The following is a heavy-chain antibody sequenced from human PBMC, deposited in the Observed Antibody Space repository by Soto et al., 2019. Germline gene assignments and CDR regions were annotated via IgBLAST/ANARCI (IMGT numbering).Heavy chain of an antibody. V-gene: IGHV1-18*01. D-gene: IGHD3-16*01. CDR1: AYNFNTYG. J-gene: IGHJ6*02. Sequence: QVQLVQSGAEVKKPGASVKVSCKAPAYNFNTYGITWVRQAPGQGLEWMGWISAYNGNTNYAKNLQGRFTMTTDTATSTGYMELRRLRSDETAVYFWVAWRGGPPLWGQGTTVTVYS. CDR3: VAWRGGPPL. CDR2: ISAYNGNT.